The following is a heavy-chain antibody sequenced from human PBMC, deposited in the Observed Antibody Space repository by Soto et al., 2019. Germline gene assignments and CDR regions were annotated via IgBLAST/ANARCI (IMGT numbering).Heavy chain of an antibody. CDR1: GFSITNYW. Sequence: GGSLRLSCAASGFSITNYWISWVRQAPGKGLEWVANVRRDGRDEYYADSVRGRFTISRDNAKNSVYLQMDSLRAEDTAVYYCASLDSMAVARGYWGQGTQVTVSS. J-gene: IGHJ4*02. CDR3: ASLDSMAVARGY. CDR2: VRRDGRDE. D-gene: IGHD3-22*01. V-gene: IGHV3-7*03.